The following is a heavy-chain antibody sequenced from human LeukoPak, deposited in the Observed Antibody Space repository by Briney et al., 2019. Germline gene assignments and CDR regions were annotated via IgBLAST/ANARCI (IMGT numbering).Heavy chain of an antibody. CDR1: GGSISSYY. V-gene: IGHV4-59*01. J-gene: IGHJ6*02. CDR3: ARGLFKRSAMVSYYYYGMDV. CDR2: IYYSGST. Sequence: PSETLSLTCTVSGGSISSYYWSWIRQPPGKGLEWIGYIYYSGSTNYNPSLKSRVTISVDTSKNQFSLKLSSVTAADTAVYYCARGLFKRSAMVSYYYYGMDVWGQGTTVTVSS. D-gene: IGHD5-18*01.